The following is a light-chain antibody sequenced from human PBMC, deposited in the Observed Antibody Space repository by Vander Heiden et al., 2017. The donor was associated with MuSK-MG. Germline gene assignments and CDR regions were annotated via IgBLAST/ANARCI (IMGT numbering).Light chain of an antibody. V-gene: IGLV2-14*01. CDR3: SSYSTSSTPYV. CDR1: SSDVGGYNF. Sequence: QSALTQPASGSGPPGQSITISCTGTSSDVGGYNFVSWYQHYPGKAPKFMIYEVSKRPSGVSDRFSGSKSGNTASLTISGLQAEDEAEYYCSSYSTSSTPYVFGTGTKVSVL. CDR2: EVS. J-gene: IGLJ1*01.